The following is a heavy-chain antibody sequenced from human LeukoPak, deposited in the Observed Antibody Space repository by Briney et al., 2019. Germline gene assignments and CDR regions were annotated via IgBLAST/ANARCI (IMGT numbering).Heavy chain of an antibody. V-gene: IGHV1-69*13. CDR1: GYTFTSYG. CDR2: IIPIFGTA. Sequence: ASVKVSCKASGYTFTSYGISWVRQAPGQGLEWMGGIIPIFGTANYAQKFQGRVTITADESTSTAYMELSSLRSEDTAVYYCARAEYSSSSDHIYYYYYYMDVWGKGTTVTVSS. J-gene: IGHJ6*03. D-gene: IGHD6-6*01. CDR3: ARAEYSSSSDHIYYYYYYMDV.